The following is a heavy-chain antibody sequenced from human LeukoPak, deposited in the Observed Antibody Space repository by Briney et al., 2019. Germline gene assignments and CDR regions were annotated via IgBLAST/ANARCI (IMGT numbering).Heavy chain of an antibody. Sequence: GGSLRLSCAASGFTFSSYAMSWVRQAPGKGLEWVSAISGSGGSTYYADSVKGRFTISRDNSKNTLYLQMNSLRAEDTAVYYCAKLGYSSGGSCPEVEYFQHWGQGTLVTVSS. D-gene: IGHD2-15*01. CDR1: GFTFSSYA. V-gene: IGHV3-23*01. CDR3: AKLGYSSGGSCPEVEYFQH. CDR2: ISGSGGST. J-gene: IGHJ1*01.